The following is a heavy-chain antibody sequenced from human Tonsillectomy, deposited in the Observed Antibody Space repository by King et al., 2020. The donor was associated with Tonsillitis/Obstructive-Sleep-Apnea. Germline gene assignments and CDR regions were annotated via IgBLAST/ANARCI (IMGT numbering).Heavy chain of an antibody. J-gene: IGHJ4*02. V-gene: IGHV4-59*01. CDR2: IYYSGST. Sequence: VQLQESGPGLVKPSETLSLTCTVSGGSISSYYWSWLRQPPGKGLEWLGYIYYSGSTNYNPSLKSRVTISVDTSKNQFSLKLSPVTAADTAVYYCARGPSITFGGVIVGGYFDYWGQGTLVTVSS. D-gene: IGHD3-16*02. CDR1: GGSISSYY. CDR3: ARGPSITFGGVIVGGYFDY.